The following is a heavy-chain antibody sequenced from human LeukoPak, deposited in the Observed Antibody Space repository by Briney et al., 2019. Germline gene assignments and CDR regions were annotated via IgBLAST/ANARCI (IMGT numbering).Heavy chain of an antibody. D-gene: IGHD6-19*01. CDR3: ARVSSGWNSENHFDY. J-gene: IGHJ4*02. V-gene: IGHV1-2*06. CDR1: GYTFTCYY. Sequence: ASVKVSCKASGYTFTCYYMHWVRQAPGQGLEWMGRINPNSGGTNYAQKFQGRVTMTRDTSISTAYMELSRLRSDDTAVYYCARVSSGWNSENHFDYWGQGTLVTVSS. CDR2: INPNSGGT.